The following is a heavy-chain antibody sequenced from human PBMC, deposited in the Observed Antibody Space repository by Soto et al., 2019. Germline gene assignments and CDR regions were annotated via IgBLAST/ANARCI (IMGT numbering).Heavy chain of an antibody. D-gene: IGHD6-13*01. Sequence: QVQLQESGPGLVKPSQTLSLTCTVSGGSISSGDYYWSWIRQPPGKGLEWIGYIYYSGSTYYNPSLKSRLTLSLDTSKHQFSLKPSSVTAADTAVYYCPRGDSRSGAAFGHWGQGTLVTVSS. CDR1: GGSISSGDYY. CDR3: PRGDSRSGAAFGH. J-gene: IGHJ4*02. CDR2: IYYSGST. V-gene: IGHV4-30-4*01.